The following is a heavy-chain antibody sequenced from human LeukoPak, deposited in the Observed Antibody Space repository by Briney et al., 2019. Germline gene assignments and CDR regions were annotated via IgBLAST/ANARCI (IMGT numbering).Heavy chain of an antibody. V-gene: IGHV3-7*01. CDR1: GITFSTHS. J-gene: IGHJ5*02. CDR2: IKQDGSEK. Sequence: GGSLRLSCAASGITFSTHSMSWVRQAPGKGLEWVANIKQDGSEKYYVDSVKGRFTISRDNAKNSLYLQMNSLRAEDTAVYYCARAYYDFWSGLNWFDPWGQGTLVTVSS. D-gene: IGHD3-3*01. CDR3: ARAYYDFWSGLNWFDP.